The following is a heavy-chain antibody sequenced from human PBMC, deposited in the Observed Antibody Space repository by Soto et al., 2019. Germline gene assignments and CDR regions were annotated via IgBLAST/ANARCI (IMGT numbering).Heavy chain of an antibody. D-gene: IGHD2-8*02. CDR3: ARDPKTTGGQHWAFNYFDA. Sequence: QVQLVESGGGVVQPGRSLRLSCAASGFSFSISPMHWVRQAPGKGPEWVALISYDGTNKFYADSVKGRFTISRDNSKSTLYLHVDSLRHEDAAVYYCARDPKTTGGQHWAFNYFDAWGQGTLVTVSS. CDR1: GFSFSISP. V-gene: IGHV3-30-3*01. CDR2: ISYDGTNK. J-gene: IGHJ5*02.